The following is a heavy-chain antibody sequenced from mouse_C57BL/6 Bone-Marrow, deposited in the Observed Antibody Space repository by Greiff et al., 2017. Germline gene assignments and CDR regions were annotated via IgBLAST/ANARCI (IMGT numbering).Heavy chain of an antibody. D-gene: IGHD1-1*01. V-gene: IGHV5-6*01. CDR3: ARPLFFDY. Sequence: VQLKESGGDLVKPGGSLKLSCAASGFTFSSYGMSWVRQTPDKRLEWVATISSGGSYTYYPDSVKGRFTISRDNAKNTLYLQMSSLKSEDTAMYYCARPLFFDYWCQGTTLTVSS. CDR2: ISSGGSYT. CDR1: GFTFSSYG. J-gene: IGHJ2*01.